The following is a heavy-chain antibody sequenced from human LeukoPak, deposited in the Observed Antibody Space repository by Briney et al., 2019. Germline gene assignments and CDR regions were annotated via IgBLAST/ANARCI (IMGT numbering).Heavy chain of an antibody. Sequence: ASVKVSCKASGYTFTSYDINWVRQATGQGLEWMGWMNPNSGNTGYAQKFQGRVTMTRNTSISTAYMELSSLRSEDTAVYYCAREGFDVLLWFRELLRSNWFVPWGQGTLVTVSS. J-gene: IGHJ5*02. D-gene: IGHD3-10*01. CDR1: GYTFTSYD. V-gene: IGHV1-8*01. CDR2: MNPNSGNT. CDR3: AREGFDVLLWFRELLRSNWFVP.